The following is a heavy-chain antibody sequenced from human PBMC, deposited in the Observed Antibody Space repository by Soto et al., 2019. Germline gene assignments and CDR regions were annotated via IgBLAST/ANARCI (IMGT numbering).Heavy chain of an antibody. CDR2: INPSGGST. V-gene: IGHV1-46*01. CDR3: ARGLYYYDSSGYWGY. Sequence: ASVKVSCKASGYTFTSSYMHWVRQAPGQGLEWMGIINPSGGSTSYAQKFQGRVTMTRDTSTSTVYMELSSLRSEDTAVYYCARGLYYYDSSGYWGYWGQGTLVTVPQ. D-gene: IGHD3-22*01. CDR1: GYTFTSSY. J-gene: IGHJ4*02.